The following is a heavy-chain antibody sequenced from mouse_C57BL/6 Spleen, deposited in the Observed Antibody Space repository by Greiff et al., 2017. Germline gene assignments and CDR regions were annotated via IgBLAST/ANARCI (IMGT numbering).Heavy chain of an antibody. CDR1: GFTFSSYA. CDR3: ARDRRDHYFDY. D-gene: IGHD3-3*01. Sequence: EVMLVESGGGLVKPGGSLKLSCAASGFTFSSYAMSWVRQTPEKRLEWVATISDGGSYTYYPDNVKGRFTISRDNAKNNLYLQMSHLKSEDTAMYYCARDRRDHYFDYWGQGTTLTVSS. CDR2: ISDGGSYT. J-gene: IGHJ2*01. V-gene: IGHV5-4*01.